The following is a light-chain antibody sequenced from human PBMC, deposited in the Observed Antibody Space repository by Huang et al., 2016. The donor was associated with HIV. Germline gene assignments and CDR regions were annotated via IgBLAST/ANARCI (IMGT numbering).Light chain of an antibody. V-gene: IGKV3-15*01. CDR2: GAS. Sequence: EIVMTQSPASLSVSPGERATLSCRASQSVSSNFAWYQHKPGQAPRLLSYGASSRATGIAARFSGSGSGTEFTLTISSLQSEDFAVYYCQQYNNWPRAFGQGTKVEIK. CDR3: QQYNNWPRA. CDR1: QSVSSN. J-gene: IGKJ1*01.